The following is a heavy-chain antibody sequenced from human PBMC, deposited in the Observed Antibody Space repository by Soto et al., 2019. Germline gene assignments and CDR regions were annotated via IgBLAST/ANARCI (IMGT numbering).Heavy chain of an antibody. D-gene: IGHD6-19*01. CDR2: ISYDGSNK. CDR1: GFTFSSYG. J-gene: IGHJ4*02. Sequence: QVQLVESGGGVVQPGRSLRLSCAASGFTFSSYGMHWVRQAPGKGLEWVAVISYDGSNKYYADSVKGRFTISRDNSKNPLYLQMNSLSAADTAVYYCAIYSSGWYPLDYWAQGTLVTVSS. V-gene: IGHV3-30*03. CDR3: AIYSSGWYPLDY.